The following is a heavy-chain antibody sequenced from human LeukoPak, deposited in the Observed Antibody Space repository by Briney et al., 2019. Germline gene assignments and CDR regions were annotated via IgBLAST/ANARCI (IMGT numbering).Heavy chain of an antibody. J-gene: IGHJ4*02. V-gene: IGHV3-64*01. CDR2: ITSNGGST. Sequence: PGGSLRLSCAASGFTFSSHAMHWVRQTPGKGLEHVAAITSNGGSTYYANSVKGRFTFSRDNSENTLYLQMGSLRPEDTGVYYCARGKLKGDSGNDHFDYWGQGTLVTVSS. CDR3: ARGKLKGDSGNDHFDY. D-gene: IGHD5-12*01. CDR1: GFTFSSHA.